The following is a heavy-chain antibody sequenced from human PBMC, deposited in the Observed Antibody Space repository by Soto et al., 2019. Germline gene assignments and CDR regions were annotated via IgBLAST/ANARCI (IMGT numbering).Heavy chain of an antibody. J-gene: IGHJ5*02. Sequence: SETLSLTCTVSGGSISSGDYYWSWIRQPPGKGLEWIGYIYYSGITYYNPSLKSRVTISVDTSKNQFSLKLSSVTAADTAVYYCARERRGGYWFDPWGQGTLVTVSS. V-gene: IGHV4-30-4*01. CDR3: ARERRGGYWFDP. CDR1: GGSISSGDYY. CDR2: IYYSGIT.